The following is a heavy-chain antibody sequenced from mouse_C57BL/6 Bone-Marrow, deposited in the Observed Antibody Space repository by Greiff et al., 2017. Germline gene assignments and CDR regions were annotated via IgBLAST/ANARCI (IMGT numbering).Heavy chain of an antibody. D-gene: IGHD2-2*01. CDR3: ARERVTSVWYFDV. Sequence: VQLQQPGAELVKPGASVKLSCKASGYTFTSYWMHWVKQRPGQGLEWIGMIHPNSGSTNYNEKFKSKATLTVDKSSSTAYMQLSSLTSADSAVYYCARERVTSVWYFDVWGTGTTVTVSS. J-gene: IGHJ1*03. CDR2: IHPNSGST. V-gene: IGHV1-64*01. CDR1: GYTFTSYW.